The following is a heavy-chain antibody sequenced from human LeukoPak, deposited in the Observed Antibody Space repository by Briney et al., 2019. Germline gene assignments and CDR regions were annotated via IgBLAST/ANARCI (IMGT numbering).Heavy chain of an antibody. CDR3: TRDIAVAGTHYYYGMDV. CDR2: IRSKAYGGTT. J-gene: IGHJ6*02. D-gene: IGHD6-19*01. Sequence: PGRSLRLSCTASGFTFGDYAMSWVRQAPGKGLEWVGFIRSKAYGGTTEYAAAVKGRFTISRDDSKSIAYLQMNSLKTEDTAVYYCTRDIAVAGTHYYYGMDVWGQGTTVPVSS. V-gene: IGHV3-49*04. CDR1: GFTFGDYA.